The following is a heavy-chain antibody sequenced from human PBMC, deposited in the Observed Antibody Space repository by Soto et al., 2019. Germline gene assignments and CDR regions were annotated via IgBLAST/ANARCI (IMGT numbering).Heavy chain of an antibody. J-gene: IGHJ4*02. CDR3: TRKSESDY. CDR1: GVTFIAYS. Sequence: GGSLRLSCTGSGVTFIAYSMNWVRQAPGVGLEWLSYISGSSNTIHYADSVKGRFTISRDNAKNSLYLQMNSLRAEDTAVYFCTRKSESDYWGQGTLVTVSS. V-gene: IGHV3-48*01. CDR2: ISGSSNTI.